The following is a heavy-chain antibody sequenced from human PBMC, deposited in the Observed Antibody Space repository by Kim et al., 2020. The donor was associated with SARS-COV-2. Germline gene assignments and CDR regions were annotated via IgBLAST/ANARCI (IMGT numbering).Heavy chain of an antibody. CDR1: GYSFTSYW. V-gene: IGHV5-10-1*01. D-gene: IGHD2-15*01. J-gene: IGHJ4*02. CDR3: ATSPKFCSGGSCYLGLYY. Sequence: GESLKISCKGSGYSFTSYWISWVRQMPGKGLEWMGRIDPSDSYDNYSPSFQGHVTISTDKSISTAYLQWSSLKASDTAMYYCATSPKFCSGGSCYLGLYYWGLGTLGHRLL. CDR2: IDPSDSYD.